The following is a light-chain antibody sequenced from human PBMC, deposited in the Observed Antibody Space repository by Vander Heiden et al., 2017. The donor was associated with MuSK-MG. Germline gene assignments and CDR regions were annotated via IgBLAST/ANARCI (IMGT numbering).Light chain of an antibody. J-gene: IGKJ2*01. Sequence: DIQMTQSPSSLSASVGDRVTITCRASQSISSYLNWYQQKPGKAPKLLIYAASSLQSGVPSRFSGSRSGTDFTLTISRLQPEDFATYYCQQSDSTPHTFGQGTKLEIK. CDR2: AAS. CDR3: QQSDSTPHT. V-gene: IGKV1-39*01. CDR1: QSISSY.